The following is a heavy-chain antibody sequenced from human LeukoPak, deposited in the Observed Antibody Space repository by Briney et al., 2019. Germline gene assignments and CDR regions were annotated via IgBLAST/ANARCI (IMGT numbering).Heavy chain of an antibody. CDR3: AESLYDIYDAFDI. V-gene: IGHV3-30*02. CDR2: IRYDGSNK. Sequence: GGSLRLSCAASGFTFSSYGMHWVRQAPGKGLEWVAFIRYDGSNKYYADSVKGRFTISRDNAKNSLYLQMNSLRAEDTALYYCAESLYDIYDAFDIWGQGTMVTVSS. J-gene: IGHJ3*02. CDR1: GFTFSSYG. D-gene: IGHD3-9*01.